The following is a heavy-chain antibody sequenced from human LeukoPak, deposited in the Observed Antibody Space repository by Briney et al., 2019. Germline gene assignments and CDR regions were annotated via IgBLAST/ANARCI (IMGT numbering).Heavy chain of an antibody. CDR3: AKGRRGSYYSGKDY. D-gene: IGHD3-22*01. V-gene: IGHV3-23*01. J-gene: IGHJ4*02. CDR2: ISSSGDSI. CDR1: GFTLSNYA. Sequence: PGGSLRLSCAASGFTLSNYAMNWVRQAPGKGLEWVASISSSGDSIVYADSVKGRFTISRDISMNTLYLQMNSLSADDTSLYYCAKGRRGSYYSGKDYWGQGTLVTVSS.